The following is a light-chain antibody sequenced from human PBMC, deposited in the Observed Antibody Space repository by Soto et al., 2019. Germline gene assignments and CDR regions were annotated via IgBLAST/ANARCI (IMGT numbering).Light chain of an antibody. V-gene: IGKV3-11*01. CDR2: DAS. Sequence: EIVLTQSPATLSLSPGERATLSCRASQSISSFLAWYQQKPGQPPRLLIYDASNRATGIPGRFSGSGSGTDFTLTISSLEPEDFAVYYCQQRGNWPPTFGPGTKVNI. CDR1: QSISSF. CDR3: QQRGNWPPT. J-gene: IGKJ3*01.